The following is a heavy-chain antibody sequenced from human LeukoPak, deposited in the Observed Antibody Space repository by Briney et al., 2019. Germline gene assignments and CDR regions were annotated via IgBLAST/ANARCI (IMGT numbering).Heavy chain of an antibody. CDR2: ISSSSSYI. CDR3: ARDRADYGDFDY. V-gene: IGHV3-21*01. J-gene: IGHJ4*02. D-gene: IGHD4-17*01. CDR1: GFTFSSYS. Sequence: PGGSLRLPCAASGFTFSSYSMNWVRQAPGKGLEWVSSISSSSSYIYYADSVKGRFTISRDNAKNSLYLQMNSLRAEDTAVYYCARDRADYGDFDYWGQGTLVTVSS.